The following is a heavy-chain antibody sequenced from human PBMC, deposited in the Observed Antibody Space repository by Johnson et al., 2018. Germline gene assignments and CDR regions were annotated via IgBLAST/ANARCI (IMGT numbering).Heavy chain of an antibody. D-gene: IGHD5-18*01. J-gene: IGHJ6*02. CDR3: TRHMIRGYSYGPTYYGMDV. V-gene: IGHV3-73*02. CDR2: IRSKANSYAT. CDR1: GFTFSGSA. Sequence: VQLQESGGGLVQPGGSLKLSCAASGFTFSGSAMHWVRQASGKGLEWVGRIRSKANSYATAYAASGKGRFTISRDDSKNTAYLQMNSLKTEDTAVYYCTRHMIRGYSYGPTYYGMDVWGQGTTVTGSS.